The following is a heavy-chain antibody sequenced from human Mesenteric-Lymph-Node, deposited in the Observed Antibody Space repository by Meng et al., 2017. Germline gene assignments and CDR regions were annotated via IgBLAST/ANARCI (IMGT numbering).Heavy chain of an antibody. CDR1: GFTFSNSD. CDR3: VRNYVLLWFGELHYFDY. D-gene: IGHD3-10*01. Sequence: GESLKISCAASGFTFSNSDMNWVRQAPGKGLEWVSGVSWNGSRTHYADSVKGRFIISRDNSRNFLYQQMNSLRPEDMAVYYCVRNYVLLWFGELHYFDYWGQGTLVTVSS. CDR2: VSWNGSRT. J-gene: IGHJ4*02. V-gene: IGHV3-19*01.